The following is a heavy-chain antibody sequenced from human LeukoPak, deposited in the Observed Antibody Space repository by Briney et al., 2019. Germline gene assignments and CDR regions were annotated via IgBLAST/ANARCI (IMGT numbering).Heavy chain of an antibody. CDR2: INHSGST. V-gene: IGHV4-34*01. CDR1: GGSISSYY. Sequence: PSETLSLTCTVSGGSISSYYWSWIRQPPGKGLEWIGEINHSGSTNYNPSLKSRVTISVDTSKNQFSLKLSSVTAADTAVYYCARVDGDYLIDYWGQGTLVTVSS. CDR3: ARVDGDYLIDY. D-gene: IGHD4-17*01. J-gene: IGHJ4*02.